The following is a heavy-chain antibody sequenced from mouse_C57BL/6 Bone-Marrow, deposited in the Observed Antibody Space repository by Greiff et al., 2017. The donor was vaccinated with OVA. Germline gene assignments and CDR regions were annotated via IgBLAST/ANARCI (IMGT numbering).Heavy chain of an antibody. Sequence: QVQLQQPGAELVRPGSSVKLSCKASGYTFTSYWMHWVKQRPIQGLEWIGNIDPSDSETHYNQKFKDKATLTVDKSSSTAYMQLSSLTSEDSAVYYCAREVYYYGSSLFDYWGQGTTLTVSS. J-gene: IGHJ2*01. D-gene: IGHD1-1*01. CDR1: GYTFTSYW. V-gene: IGHV1-52*01. CDR3: AREVYYYGSSLFDY. CDR2: IDPSDSET.